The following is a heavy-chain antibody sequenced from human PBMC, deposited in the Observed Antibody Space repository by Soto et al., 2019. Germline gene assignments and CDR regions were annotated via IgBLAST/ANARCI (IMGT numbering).Heavy chain of an antibody. CDR3: ATTSIVVVIGSDAFDI. CDR1: GGSISSGDYY. CDR2: LYYSGST. Sequence: SETLSLTCTVSGGSISSGDYYWSWIRQPPGKGLEWIGYLYYSGSTYYNPSLKSRVTISVDTSKNQFSLKLSSVTAADTAVYYCATTSIVVVIGSDAFDIWGHCIMVTV. D-gene: IGHD3-22*01. J-gene: IGHJ3*02. V-gene: IGHV4-30-4*01.